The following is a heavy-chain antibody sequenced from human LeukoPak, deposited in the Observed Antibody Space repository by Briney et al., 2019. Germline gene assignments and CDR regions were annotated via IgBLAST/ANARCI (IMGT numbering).Heavy chain of an antibody. CDR1: GGSIRSGDYY. V-gene: IGHV4-30-4*08. CDR3: ARGENYYDSSGYYFDS. D-gene: IGHD3-22*01. J-gene: IGHJ4*02. Sequence: SETLSLTCTGSGGSIRSGDYYWSWIRQPPGEGLEWIGYIYYRGSTYYNPSFKSRFTISVDTSKNRFSLRLTSVTAADTAVYYCARGENYYDSSGYYFDSWGQGTLVTVSS. CDR2: IYYRGST.